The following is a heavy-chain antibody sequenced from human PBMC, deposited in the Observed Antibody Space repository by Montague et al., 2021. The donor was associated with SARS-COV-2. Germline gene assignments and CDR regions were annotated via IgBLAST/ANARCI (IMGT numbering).Heavy chain of an antibody. J-gene: IGHJ4*02. CDR3: AGTGAYDHFDY. CDR2: VYRTGGT. V-gene: IGHV4-4*02. D-gene: IGHD5-12*01. CDR1: GGSVNSTNW. Sequence: SETLSLTCTVSGGSVNSTNWRSWVRQPPGRGLEWIAEVYRTGGTMFNPSFRSRVTLSIDRSKNLFSLNLNSVTAADTAVYYCAGTGAYDHFDYWGPGTLVIVSS.